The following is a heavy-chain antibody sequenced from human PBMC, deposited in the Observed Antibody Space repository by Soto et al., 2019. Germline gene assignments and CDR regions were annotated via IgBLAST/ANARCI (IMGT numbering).Heavy chain of an antibody. CDR1: GYTFTGYY. CDR2: INPNTGGT. CDR3: ARDLGYCSSNGCYLYYYYYMDV. Sequence: ASVKVSCKPSGYTFTGYYVHWVRQAPGQGLEWMGWINPNTGGTNSAQRFQGRVTMTRDTSISTAYMELSSLTSDDTAVYYCARDLGYCSSNGCYLYYYYYMDVWGKGTTVTVSS. J-gene: IGHJ6*03. V-gene: IGHV1-2*02. D-gene: IGHD2-2*01.